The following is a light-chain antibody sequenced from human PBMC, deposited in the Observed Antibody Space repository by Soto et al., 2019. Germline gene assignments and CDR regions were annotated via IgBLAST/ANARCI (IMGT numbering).Light chain of an antibody. V-gene: IGKV3-11*01. CDR1: QTISSY. CDR3: QQRSALPLT. Sequence: EIVVTQSPATLSLSPGERATLSCRASQTISSYLAWYQQKPGQTPRLLIYDASNRATGIPARFSGSGSGTAFSLTISSLEPEDFAVYYCQQRSALPLTFGGGTKVEIK. J-gene: IGKJ4*01. CDR2: DAS.